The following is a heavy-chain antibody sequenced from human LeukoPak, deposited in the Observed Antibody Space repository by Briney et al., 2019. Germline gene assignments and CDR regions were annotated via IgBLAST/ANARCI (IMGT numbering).Heavy chain of an antibody. V-gene: IGHV4-34*01. CDR3: ARKRGDPSAGYFDY. CDR1: GGSFSGYY. D-gene: IGHD4-17*01. Sequence: PSETLSLTCAVYGGSFSGYYWSWIRQPPGKGLEWIGEINHSGSTNYNPSLKSRVTISVDTSKNQFSLKLSSVTAADMAVYYCARKRGDPSAGYFDYWGQGTLVTVSS. CDR2: INHSGST. J-gene: IGHJ4*02.